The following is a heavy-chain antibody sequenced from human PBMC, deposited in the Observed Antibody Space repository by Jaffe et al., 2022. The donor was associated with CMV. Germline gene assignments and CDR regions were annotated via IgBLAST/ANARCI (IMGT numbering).Heavy chain of an antibody. CDR3: ARDYSGYDSPPSPYYGYYYYYMDV. J-gene: IGHJ6*03. V-gene: IGHV1-69*09. CDR1: GGTFSSYA. Sequence: QVQLVQSGAEVKKPGSSVKVSCKASGGTFSSYAISWVRQAPGQGLEWMGRIIPILGIANYAQKFQGRVTITADKSTSTAYMELSSLRSEDTAVYYCARDYSGYDSPPSPYYGYYYYYMDVWGKGTTVTVSS. CDR2: IIPILGIA. D-gene: IGHD5-12*01.